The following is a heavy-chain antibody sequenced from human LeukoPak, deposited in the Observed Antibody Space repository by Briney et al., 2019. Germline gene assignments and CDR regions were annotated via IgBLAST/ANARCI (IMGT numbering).Heavy chain of an antibody. Sequence: GGSLRLSCAASGFTVSNNYMSWVRQAPGKGLEWVSVIYSGGSTYYADSVKGRFTISRDNSGNTLYLQMNSLRAEDTAVYYCARDRSAIDVFDIWGQGTMVTVSS. CDR3: ARDRSAIDVFDI. CDR2: IYSGGST. CDR1: GFTVSNNY. J-gene: IGHJ3*02. V-gene: IGHV3-53*01.